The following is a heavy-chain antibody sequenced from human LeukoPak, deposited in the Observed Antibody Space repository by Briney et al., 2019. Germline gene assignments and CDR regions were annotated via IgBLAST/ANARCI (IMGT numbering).Heavy chain of an antibody. CDR1: GYSFTNYW. D-gene: IGHD5-24*01. CDR3: ARQESLARQLELDY. J-gene: IGHJ4*02. CDR2: IYPRDSGT. Sequence: GESLKISCKGSGYSFTNYWIGWVRQMPGKGLEWMGIIYPRDSGTRYSPSFQGHVTISADKSISTAYLQWSSLKASHTAMYYCARQESLARQLELDYWGQGTQVTVSS. V-gene: IGHV5-51*01.